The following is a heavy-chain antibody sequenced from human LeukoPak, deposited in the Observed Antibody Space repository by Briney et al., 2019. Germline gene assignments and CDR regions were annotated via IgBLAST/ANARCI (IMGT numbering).Heavy chain of an antibody. D-gene: IGHD3-22*01. CDR2: IRVYNGHT. CDR1: AYTFTIYG. CDR3: ARDYDDSSRCFGY. J-gene: IGHJ4*02. Sequence: ASVTLSFTAAAYTFTIYGINWWRQAPGQGLELRGWIRVYNGHTIYLQKVQGRVTRNKDTYTPTAYLEMRSLRSDDAAVYYCARDYDDSSRCFGYWGQGTVVMVSA. V-gene: IGHV1-18*01.